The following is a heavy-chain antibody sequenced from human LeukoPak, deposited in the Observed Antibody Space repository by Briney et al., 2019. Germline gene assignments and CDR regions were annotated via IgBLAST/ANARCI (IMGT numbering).Heavy chain of an antibody. V-gene: IGHV1-2*06. Sequence: ASVKVSCKASGYTFTGYYMHWVRQAPGQGLEWMGRINPNSGGTNYAQKFQGRVTMTRDTSISTAYMELGSLRSEDTAVYYCARGGASAAARRFDPWGQGTLVTVSS. D-gene: IGHD6-13*01. CDR3: ARGGASAAARRFDP. CDR2: INPNSGGT. CDR1: GYTFTGYY. J-gene: IGHJ5*02.